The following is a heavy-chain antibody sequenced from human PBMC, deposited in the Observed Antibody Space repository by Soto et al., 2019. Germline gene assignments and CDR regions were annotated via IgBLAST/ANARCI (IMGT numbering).Heavy chain of an antibody. Sequence: SDTLSLTCTVSGGSISSYYWSWIRQPPGKGLEWIGYIYYSGSTNYNPSLKSRVTISVDTSKNQFSLKLSSVTAADTAVYYCARGENDYSNYPVGYYFDYWGQGTLVTVTS. CDR1: GGSISSYY. CDR3: ARGENDYSNYPVGYYFDY. CDR2: IYYSGST. V-gene: IGHV4-59*01. D-gene: IGHD4-4*01. J-gene: IGHJ4*02.